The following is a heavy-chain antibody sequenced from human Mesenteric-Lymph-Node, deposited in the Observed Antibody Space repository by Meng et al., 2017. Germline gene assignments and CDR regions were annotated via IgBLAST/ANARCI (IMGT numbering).Heavy chain of an antibody. J-gene: IGHJ4*02. CDR3: ARDLGVATSIAGFVY. CDR2: IYYSGST. V-gene: IGHV4-30-4*01. Sequence: QVQLQEAGPGRVKPAQTLALSCTVSGGSISSGDYYWSWIRQPPGKGLEWIGYIYYSGSTYYNPSLKSRVTISVDTSKNQFSLRLSSVTAADTAVYYCARDLGVATSIAGFVYWGQGTLVTVSS. CDR1: GGSISSGDYY. D-gene: IGHD5-12*01.